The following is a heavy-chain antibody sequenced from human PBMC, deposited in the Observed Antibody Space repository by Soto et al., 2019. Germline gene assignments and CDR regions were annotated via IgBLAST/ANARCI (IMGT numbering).Heavy chain of an antibody. J-gene: IGHJ3*02. Sequence: QITLKESGPTLVKPTQTLTLTCTFSGFSLSTGGVGVGWIRQPPGKALEGLALIYWTDDKRYSPSMKSRLTITKNTSENQVILTVTNMDTMDTAADSGAHWKWLAARGDAFDIWGQGTMVTVSS. V-gene: IGHV2-5*01. CDR1: GFSLSTGGVG. CDR3: AHWKWLAARGDAFDI. CDR2: IYWTDDK. D-gene: IGHD3-22*01.